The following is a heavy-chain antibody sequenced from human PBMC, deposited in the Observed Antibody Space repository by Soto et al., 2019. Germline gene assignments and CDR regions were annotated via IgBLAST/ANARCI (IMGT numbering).Heavy chain of an antibody. Sequence: AETLSLTCTVSGDSMSVYYWSLILQPPGKGLEWIGHVFYSGSTYYNPSLKSRVAISVDTSKNQFSLKLNSVTAADTAVYYCARGYSTSWTYYFDYWGQGIMVTVSS. CDR1: GDSMSVYY. D-gene: IGHD6-13*01. CDR3: ARGYSTSWTYYFDY. J-gene: IGHJ4*02. CDR2: VFYSGST. V-gene: IGHV4-59*01.